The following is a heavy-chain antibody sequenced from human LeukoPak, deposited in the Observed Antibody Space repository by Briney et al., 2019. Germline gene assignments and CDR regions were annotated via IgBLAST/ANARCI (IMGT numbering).Heavy chain of an antibody. CDR3: VRDPAAVPAGF. Sequence: PSETLSLTCAVYGGSFSGYYWSWIRQPPGKGLEWIGEINHSGSTNYNPSLKSRLTISIDTSNNQFSLNLTSVTAADTAVYYCVRDPAAVPAGFWGQGTLVTVSS. J-gene: IGHJ4*02. D-gene: IGHD2-2*01. V-gene: IGHV4-34*01. CDR2: INHSGST. CDR1: GGSFSGYY.